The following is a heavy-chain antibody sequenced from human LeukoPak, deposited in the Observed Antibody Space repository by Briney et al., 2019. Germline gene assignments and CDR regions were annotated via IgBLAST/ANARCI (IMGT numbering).Heavy chain of an antibody. V-gene: IGHV3-30*18. D-gene: IGHD3-10*01. CDR2: ISYDGSNK. Sequence: GRSLRLSCAASGFTFSSYGMHWVRQAPGKGLEWVAVISYDGSNKYYADSVKGRFTTSRDNSKNTLYLQMNSPRAEDTAVYYCAKDALLWFGELSLWGQGTLVTVSS. CDR3: AKDALLWFGELSL. CDR1: GFTFSSYG. J-gene: IGHJ4*02.